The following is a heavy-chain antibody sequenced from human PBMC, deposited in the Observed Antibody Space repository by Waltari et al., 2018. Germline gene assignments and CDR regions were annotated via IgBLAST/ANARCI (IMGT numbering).Heavy chain of an antibody. CDR1: GYTFTGYY. CDR2: NNPNSGGT. J-gene: IGHJ2*01. Sequence: QVQLVQSGAEVKKPGASVQVSCKASGYTFTGYYMLWVRQAPGHGPEWMRWNNPNSGGTNYAQKFQGRVTMTRETSSSTAYMELSRLRSDDTAMYYCARRLYFDLWGRGTLVTVSS. CDR3: ARRLYFDL. V-gene: IGHV1-2*02.